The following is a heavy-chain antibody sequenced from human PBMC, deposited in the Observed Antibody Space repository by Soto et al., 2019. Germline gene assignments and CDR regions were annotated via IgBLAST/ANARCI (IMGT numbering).Heavy chain of an antibody. CDR2: TYYRSNWRH. CDR3: VIGLAARCTLL. D-gene: IGHD2-15*01. Sequence: SQTLSLTCAISGDSVSSNTAAWNWIRSSPSRGLEWLGRTYYRSNWRHDYAVSVKSRITVNPDTSKNHFSLQLNSVTPDDTAVYYCVIGLAARCTLLWGHRTLDTVSS. V-gene: IGHV6-1*01. J-gene: IGHJ4*01. CDR1: GDSVSSNTAA.